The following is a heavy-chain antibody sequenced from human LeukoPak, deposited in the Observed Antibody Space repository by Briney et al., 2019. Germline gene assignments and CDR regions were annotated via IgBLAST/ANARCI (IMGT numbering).Heavy chain of an antibody. CDR2: MNPNSGNT. V-gene: IGHV1-8*01. Sequence: ASVKVSCKASGYTFTSYDINWVRQATGQGLEWMGWMNPNSGNTGYAQKFQGRVTMTRSTSISTAYMELSSLRFEDTAVYYCTRSVRNGHIDYWGQGNQVTVSS. D-gene: IGHD2-21*01. CDR3: TRSVRNGHIDY. J-gene: IGHJ4*02. CDR1: GYTFTSYD.